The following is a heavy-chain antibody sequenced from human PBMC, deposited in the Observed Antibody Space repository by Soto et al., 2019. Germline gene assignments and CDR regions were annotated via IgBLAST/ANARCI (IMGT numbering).Heavy chain of an antibody. CDR1: GYTFRNFG. J-gene: IGHJ4*02. Sequence: QIPLLQSGAEVKKPGASGKVTCKAPGYTFRNFGISWARQPPGQGLEWMGWISAYNANANYAQKFQGRLTMTADTATSTAYMELRSLRSDDTAVYYCARENSYFDYWGQGTLVTVSS. CDR2: ISAYNANA. V-gene: IGHV1-18*01. CDR3: ARENSYFDY.